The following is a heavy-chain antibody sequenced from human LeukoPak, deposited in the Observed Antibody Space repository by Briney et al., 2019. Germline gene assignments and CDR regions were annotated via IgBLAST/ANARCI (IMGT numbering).Heavy chain of an antibody. CDR1: GYTFTSYG. D-gene: IGHD1-26*01. J-gene: IGHJ6*03. CDR3: ARSSGSPPLDYYYYMDV. V-gene: IGHV1-18*01. Sequence: GASVKVSCKASGYTFTSYGISWVRQAPGQGLEWMGWISVYNSNTNYAQNLQGRVTMTTDTSTSTAYMELSRLRSDDTAVYYCARSSGSPPLDYYYYMDVWGKGTTVTVSS. CDR2: ISVYNSNT.